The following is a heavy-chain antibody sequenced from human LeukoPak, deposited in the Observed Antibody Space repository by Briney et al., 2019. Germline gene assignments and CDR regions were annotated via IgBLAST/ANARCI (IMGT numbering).Heavy chain of an antibody. CDR1: GFTFSSYW. J-gene: IGHJ4*02. V-gene: IGHV3-7*04. CDR3: ARELDTMIVVVMGLDY. CDR2: IKQDGSEK. D-gene: IGHD3-22*01. Sequence: GGSLRLSCAASGFTFSSYWMSWVRQAPGKGLEWVANIKQDGSEKYYVDSVKGRFTISRDNAKNSLYLQMNSLRAEDTAVYYCARELDTMIVVVMGLDYWGQGTLDTVSS.